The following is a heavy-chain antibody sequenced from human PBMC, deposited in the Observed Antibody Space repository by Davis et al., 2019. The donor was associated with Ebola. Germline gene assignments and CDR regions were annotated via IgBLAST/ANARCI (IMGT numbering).Heavy chain of an antibody. CDR1: GYTFTTYG. D-gene: IGHD3-3*01. CDR3: ARIAYDFWSGHDS. J-gene: IGHJ4*02. CDR2: ISAYNGHT. V-gene: IGHV1-18*01. Sequence: AASVKVSCKASGYTFTTYGISWVRQAPGQGLEWMGWISAYNGHTNYAQKLQGRVTMTTDTSTSTAYMELRSLTSDDTAVYYCARIAYDFWSGHDSWGQGTLVTVSS.